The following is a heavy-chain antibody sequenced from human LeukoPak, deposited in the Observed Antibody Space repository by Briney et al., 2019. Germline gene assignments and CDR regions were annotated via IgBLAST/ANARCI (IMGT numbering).Heavy chain of an antibody. CDR3: ANYYDSSGYSGFDY. V-gene: IGHV4-34*01. CDR1: GGSFSGYH. J-gene: IGHJ4*02. Sequence: ASETLSLTCAVYGGSFSGYHWSWIRQPPGKGLEWIGEINHSGSTNYNPSLKSRVTISVDTSKNQFSLKLSSVTAADTAVYYCANYYDSSGYSGFDYWGQGTLVTVSS. CDR2: INHSGST. D-gene: IGHD3-22*01.